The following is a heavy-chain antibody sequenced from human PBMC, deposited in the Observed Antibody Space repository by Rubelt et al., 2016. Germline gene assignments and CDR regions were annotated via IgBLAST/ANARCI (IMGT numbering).Heavy chain of an antibody. CDR3: VRDVN. CDR2: IKLHGTEK. CDR1: GFTFGTSW. J-gene: IGHJ4*01. V-gene: IGHV3-7*03. Sequence: EVLLVEFGGGLVQPGGSLRLSCASSGFTFGTSWMNWVRQAPGKGPERVATIKLHGTEKYYLDAVKGRFTISRDNAKNSLDLQMNTLSAEDTAVYYGVRDVNWGRGTLVTVSS.